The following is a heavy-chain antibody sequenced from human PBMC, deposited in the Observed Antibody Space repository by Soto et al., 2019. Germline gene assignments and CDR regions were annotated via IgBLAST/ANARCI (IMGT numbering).Heavy chain of an antibody. CDR1: GYTFTSYD. V-gene: IGHV1-8*01. Sequence: GASVKVSCKASGYTFTSYDINWVRQATGQGLEWMGWMNPNSGNTVYAQTFQGRVTMTRNTSISTAYMELSSLRSEDTAVYYCARGLVFNYVGSRRTKINYYYMDVWGKGTTVTGSS. J-gene: IGHJ6*03. CDR2: MNPNSGNT. CDR3: ARGLVFNYVGSRRTKINYYYMDV. D-gene: IGHD4-4*01.